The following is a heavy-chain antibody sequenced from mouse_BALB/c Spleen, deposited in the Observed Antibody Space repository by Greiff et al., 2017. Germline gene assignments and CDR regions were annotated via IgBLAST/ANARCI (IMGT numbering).Heavy chain of an antibody. J-gene: IGHJ4*01. V-gene: IGHV5-17*02. D-gene: IGHD2-1*01. CDR2: ISSGSSTI. CDR3: AREGYYGKVYYAMDY. Sequence: EVQVVESGGGLVQPGGSRKLSCAASGFTFSSFGMHWVRQAPEKGLEWVAYISSGSSTIYYADTVKGRFTISRDNPKNTLFLQMTSLRSEDTAMYYCAREGYYGKVYYAMDYWGQGTSVTVSS. CDR1: GFTFSSFG.